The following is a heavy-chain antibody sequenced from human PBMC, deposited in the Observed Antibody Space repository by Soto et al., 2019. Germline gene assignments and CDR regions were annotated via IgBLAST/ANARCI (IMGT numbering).Heavy chain of an antibody. V-gene: IGHV3-30*18. CDR2: ISYDGSNK. CDR1: GFTFSSYG. D-gene: IGHD2-15*01. J-gene: IGHJ6*02. CDR3: AKDLGCSGGSCFQYYYYYGMDV. Sequence: VQLVESGGGVVQPGRSLRLSCAASGFTFSSYGMHWVRQAPGKGLEWVAVISYDGSNKYYADSVKGRFTISRDNSKNTLYLQMNSLRAEDTAVYYCAKDLGCSGGSCFQYYYYYGMDVWGQGTTVTVSS.